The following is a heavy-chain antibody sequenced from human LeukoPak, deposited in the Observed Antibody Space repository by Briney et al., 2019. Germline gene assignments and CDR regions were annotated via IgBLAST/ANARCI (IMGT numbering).Heavy chain of an antibody. CDR1: GYTFTVYY. CDR2: INPNSGGT. J-gene: IGHJ1*01. CDR3: ARDGVGYYDSSGYYYFQH. V-gene: IGHV1-2*02. D-gene: IGHD3-22*01. Sequence: ASVKVSCKASGYTFTVYYMHWVRQAPGQGLEWMGWINPNSGGTVYAQKFQGRVTMTRDTSINTAYMELSRLRSDDTAVYYCARDGVGYYDSSGYYYFQHWGQGTLVTVSS.